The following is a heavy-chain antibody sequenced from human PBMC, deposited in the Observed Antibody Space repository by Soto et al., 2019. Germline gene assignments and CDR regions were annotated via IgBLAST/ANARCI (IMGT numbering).Heavy chain of an antibody. D-gene: IGHD1-26*01. Sequence: EVQLAESGGGMVQPGGSLRLSCVASGFTFSSYDMHWVRQAPGKGLEYVSSISSNGGTTYYGNSVKGRFTISRDNSKNTLYLQMGSLSAEHAAVYYRLRRLSGYYDYWGQGTLDTVSS. V-gene: IGHV3-64*01. CDR2: ISSNGGTT. CDR1: GFTFSSYD. J-gene: IGHJ4*02. CDR3: LRRLSGYYDY.